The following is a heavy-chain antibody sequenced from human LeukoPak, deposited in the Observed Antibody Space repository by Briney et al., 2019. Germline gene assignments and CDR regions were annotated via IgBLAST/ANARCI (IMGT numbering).Heavy chain of an antibody. CDR2: IIPIFGTS. Sequence: SVKVSCKASVGTFSSYAISWVRQAPGQGLEWMGGIIPIFGTSNYAQKFQGRVTITADESTSTAYMELSSLRSEHTAVYYCATENYDFWNGYGTYYMHVWAKGTTVTVSS. CDR1: VGTFSSYA. J-gene: IGHJ6*03. D-gene: IGHD3-3*01. CDR3: ATENYDFWNGYGTYYMHV. V-gene: IGHV1-69*01.